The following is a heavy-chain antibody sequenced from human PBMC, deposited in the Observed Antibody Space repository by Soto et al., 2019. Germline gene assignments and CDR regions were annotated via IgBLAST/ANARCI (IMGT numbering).Heavy chain of an antibody. V-gene: IGHV4-59*01. CDR2: IYYSGST. CDR1: GGSISSYY. J-gene: IGHJ3*02. CDR3: ARAHQSPHGAFDI. Sequence: QVQLQESGPGLVKPSETLSLTCTVSGGSISSYYWSWIRQPPGKGLEWIVYIYYSGSTNYNPSLKSRVTISVDTSKNQFSLKLSSVTAADTAVYYCARAHQSPHGAFDIWGQGTMVTVSS.